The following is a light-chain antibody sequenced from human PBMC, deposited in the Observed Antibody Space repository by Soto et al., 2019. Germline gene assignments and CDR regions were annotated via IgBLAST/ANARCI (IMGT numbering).Light chain of an antibody. CDR2: GND. Sequence: QAVVTQPPSVSGAPGQRVTISCTGSSSNLGAVYDVHWYQQLPGTAPKLLIYGNDNRPSGVPDRFSGSKSGTSASLAITGLQAEDEADYYCQSYDTGLGGQGVFGGGTKLTVL. CDR1: SSNLGAVYD. J-gene: IGLJ3*02. V-gene: IGLV1-40*01. CDR3: QSYDTGLGGQGV.